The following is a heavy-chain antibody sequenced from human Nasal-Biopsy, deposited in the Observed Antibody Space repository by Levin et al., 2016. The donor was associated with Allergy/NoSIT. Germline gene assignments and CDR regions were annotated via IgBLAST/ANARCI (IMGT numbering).Heavy chain of an antibody. CDR1: GFTFRDYA. CDR3: SKVDSSLGVSISHYYYMVA. D-gene: IGHD5/OR15-5a*01. J-gene: IGHJ6*03. CDR2: IRSQDYGETT. Sequence: GESLKISCSTSGFTFRDYAMGWFRQAPGKGLEWVGFIRSQDYGETTQYAASVEGRFSISRDDFKRTAYLQMNNLKTEDQAIYYCSKVDSSLGVSISHYYYMVAWGEGTTVTVS. V-gene: IGHV3-49*03.